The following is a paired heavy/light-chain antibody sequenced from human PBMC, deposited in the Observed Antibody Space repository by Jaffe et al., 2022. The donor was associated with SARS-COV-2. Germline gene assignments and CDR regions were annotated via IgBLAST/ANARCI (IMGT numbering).Heavy chain of an antibody. CDR3: GRDPGTTTGHAFDI. V-gene: IGHV6-1*01. Sequence: QPQLQQSGPGLVKPSQTLSLTCAISGDSVSSAIASWNWIRQSPSRGLEWLGRTYYRSMWHNDYALSVRGRITINPDTSKNEFSLHLSSVTPEDTAVYYCGRDPGTTTGHAFDIWGQGTMVTVSS. CDR1: GDSVSSAIAS. D-gene: IGHD2-8*02. CDR2: TYYRSMWHN. J-gene: IGHJ3*02.
Light chain of an antibody. CDR3: QYFYSSPSWT. CDR1: QSVLYNSRNNI. CDR2: WAV. J-gene: IGKJ1*01. V-gene: IGKV4-1*01. Sequence: DIVMTQSPDSLAVSLGERATINCKSSQSVLYNSRNNIAWYQQKPRQPPKLLISWAVTRESGVPDRFSGSGSGTDFTLTISSLQADDVAVYYCQYFYSSPSWTFGQGTKVEIK.